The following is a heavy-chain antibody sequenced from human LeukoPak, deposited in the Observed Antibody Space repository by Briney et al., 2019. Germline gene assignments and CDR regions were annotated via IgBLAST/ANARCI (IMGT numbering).Heavy chain of an antibody. D-gene: IGHD6-13*01. J-gene: IGHJ6*02. Sequence: GGSLRLSCAASGFTFSSYSMNWVRQAPGKGLEWVSYISSSGSTIYYADSVKGRFTISRDNAKNSLYLQMNSLRAEDTAVYYCARNGQQLVPYYYYGMDVWGQGTTVTVSS. CDR1: GFTFSSYS. CDR3: ARNGQQLVPYYYYGMDV. CDR2: ISSSGSTI. V-gene: IGHV3-48*04.